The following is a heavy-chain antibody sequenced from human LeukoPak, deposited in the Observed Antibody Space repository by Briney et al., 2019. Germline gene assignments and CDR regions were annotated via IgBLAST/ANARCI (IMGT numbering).Heavy chain of an antibody. D-gene: IGHD3-9*01. CDR3: ARCDYDILTGYYNSIDYYGMDV. CDR2: IIPILGIA. J-gene: IGHJ6*02. V-gene: IGHV1-69*04. Sequence: ASVKVSCKASGGAFSSYAISWVRQAPGQGLEWMGRIIPILGIANYAQKFQGRVTITADKSTSTAYMELSSLGSEDTAVYYCARCDYDILTGYYNSIDYYGMDVWGQGTTVTVSS. CDR1: GGAFSSYA.